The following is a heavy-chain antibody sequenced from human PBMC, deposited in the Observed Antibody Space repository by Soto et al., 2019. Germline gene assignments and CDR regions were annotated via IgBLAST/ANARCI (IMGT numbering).Heavy chain of an antibody. V-gene: IGHV4-34*01. CDR2: IKHSGST. CDR1: GGSFSGYY. J-gene: IGHJ4*02. Sequence: QVQLQQWGAGLLKPSETLSLTCAAYGGSFSGYYWRWIRQPPGKGLEWIGEIKHSGSTSYNPYLKSRVTKPVAESKHQFALRLGAVTAPDTAVYYCARRRMVARSYFDYCGQGTLVTVSS. D-gene: IGHD2-15*01. CDR3: ARRRMVARSYFDY.